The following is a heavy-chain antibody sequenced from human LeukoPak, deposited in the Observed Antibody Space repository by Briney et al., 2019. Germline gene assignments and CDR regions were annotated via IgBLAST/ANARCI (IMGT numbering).Heavy chain of an antibody. V-gene: IGHV1-8*01. CDR1: GYTFTSYD. CDR2: MNPNSGNT. J-gene: IGHJ6*02. D-gene: IGHD2-2*01. CDR3: ARLLGYCSSTSCQDPHYYYYGMDV. Sequence: ASVKVSCKASGYTFTSYDINWVRQATGQGLEWMGWMNPNSGNTGYAQKFQGRVTMTRNTSISTAYMELSSLRSEDTAVYYCARLLGYCSSTSCQDPHYYYYGMDVWGQGTTVAVSS.